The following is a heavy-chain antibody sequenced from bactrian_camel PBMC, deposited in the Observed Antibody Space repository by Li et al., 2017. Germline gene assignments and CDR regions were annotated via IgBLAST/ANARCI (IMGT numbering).Heavy chain of an antibody. D-gene: IGHD2*01. CDR1: GYTSSGNC. V-gene: IGHV3S53*01. Sequence: HVQLVESGGGSVEAGGSLRLSCAASGYTSSGNCMGWFRQAPGKEREGVAGICRDGSTSYADSVKGRFTISKDNDKNILYLQMNSLKPEDTAMYYCAAIPRIVILRGGDYYTSKPIYWGQGTQVTVS. CDR3: AAIPRIVILRGGDYYTSKPIY. J-gene: IGHJ4*01. CDR2: ICRDGST.